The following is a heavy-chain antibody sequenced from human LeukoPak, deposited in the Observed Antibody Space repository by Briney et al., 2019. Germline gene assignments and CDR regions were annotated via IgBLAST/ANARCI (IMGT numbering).Heavy chain of an antibody. Sequence: GGSLRLSCAASGFTFSGSAMHWVRQAPGKGLEWVSFIYSDNTHYSDSVKGRFTISRDNSKNTLYLQMNSLRAEDTAVYYCARRAGAYSHPYDYWGQGTLVTVSS. CDR1: GFTFSGSA. D-gene: IGHD4/OR15-4a*01. CDR2: IYSDNT. CDR3: ARRAGAYSHPYDY. V-gene: IGHV3-53*01. J-gene: IGHJ4*02.